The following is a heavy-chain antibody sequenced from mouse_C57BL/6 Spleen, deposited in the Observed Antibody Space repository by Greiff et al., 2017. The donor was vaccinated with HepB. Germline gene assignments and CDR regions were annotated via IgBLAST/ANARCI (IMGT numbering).Heavy chain of an antibody. Sequence: QVQLQQPGAELVMPGASVKLSCKASGYTFTSYWMHWVKQRPGQGLEWIGEIDPSDSYTNYNQKFKGKSTLTVDESSSTAYMQLSSLTSEDSAVYYCAKGSYYAMDYWGQGTSVTVSS. CDR1: GYTFTSYW. D-gene: IGHD3-3*01. J-gene: IGHJ4*01. CDR3: AKGSYYAMDY. V-gene: IGHV1-69*01. CDR2: IDPSDSYT.